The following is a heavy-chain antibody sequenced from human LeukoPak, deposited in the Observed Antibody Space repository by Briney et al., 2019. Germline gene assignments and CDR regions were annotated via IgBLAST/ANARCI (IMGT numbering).Heavy chain of an antibody. D-gene: IGHD3-22*01. CDR2: IYYSGST. V-gene: IGHV4-39*01. CDR1: GGSISSYY. Sequence: PSETLSLTCTVSGGSISSYYWSWIRQPPGKGLEWIGSIYYSGSTYYNPSLKSRVTTSVDTSKNQFSLKLSSVTAADTAVYYCARPVGNYYDSSGYSHKSDAFDIWGQGTMVTVSS. CDR3: ARPVGNYYDSSGYSHKSDAFDI. J-gene: IGHJ3*02.